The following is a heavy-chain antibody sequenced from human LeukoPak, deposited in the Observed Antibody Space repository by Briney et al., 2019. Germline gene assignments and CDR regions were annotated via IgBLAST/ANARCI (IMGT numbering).Heavy chain of an antibody. CDR1: GYTFTGYY. J-gene: IGHJ3*02. CDR2: INPNSGGT. V-gene: IGHV1-2*02. D-gene: IGHD2-2*01. CDR3: ARWDIVVVPAAPDAFDI. Sequence: GASVKVSCKASGYTFTGYYMHWVRQAPGQGLEWMGWINPNSGGTNYAQKFQGRATMTRDTSISTAYMELSRLRSDDTAVYYCARWDIVVVPAAPDAFDIWGQGTMVTVSS.